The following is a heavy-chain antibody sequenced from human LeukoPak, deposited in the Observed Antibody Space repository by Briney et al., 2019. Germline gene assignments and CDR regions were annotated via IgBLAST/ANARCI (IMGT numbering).Heavy chain of an antibody. D-gene: IGHD5-18*01. CDR3: TRVGYSYGYPYFDY. CDR1: GFTFSSYR. J-gene: IGHJ4*02. V-gene: IGHV3-7*04. Sequence: GGSLRLSCAAFGFTFSSYRMSWVRQAPGKGLEWVANIKEDGNEKYYVHSVKGRFTISRDNAKKSLFLQMNSLRAEDTAVYYCTRVGYSYGYPYFDYWGQGTLVTVSS. CDR2: IKEDGNEK.